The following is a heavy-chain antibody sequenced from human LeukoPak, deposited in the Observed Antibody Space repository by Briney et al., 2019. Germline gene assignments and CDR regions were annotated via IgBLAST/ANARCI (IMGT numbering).Heavy chain of an antibody. CDR2: INPNSGGT. CDR3: ARVEGTAMVTSDY. CDR1: GYTFTGYY. Sequence: ASVKVSCKASGYTFTGYYMHWVRQAPGQGLEWMGWINPNSGGTNYAQKFQGRVTMTRDTSISTAYMELSRLRSDDTAVYYCARVEGTAMVTSDYWGQGTLVTVSS. V-gene: IGHV1-2*02. J-gene: IGHJ4*02. D-gene: IGHD5-18*01.